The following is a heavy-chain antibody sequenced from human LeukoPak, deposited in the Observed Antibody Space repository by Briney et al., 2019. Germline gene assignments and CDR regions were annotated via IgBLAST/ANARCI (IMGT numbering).Heavy chain of an antibody. CDR2: INPSGGST. J-gene: IGHJ3*02. V-gene: IGHV1-46*01. D-gene: IGHD3-16*01. Sequence: GASVKVSCKASGYTFTGYYMHWVRQAPGQGLEWMGMINPSGGSTTYAQKFQGRVTMTRDMSTSTVYMELSRMRSEDTAVYYCARSRLWSPRDAFDIWGQGTMVTVSS. CDR3: ARSRLWSPRDAFDI. CDR1: GYTFTGYY.